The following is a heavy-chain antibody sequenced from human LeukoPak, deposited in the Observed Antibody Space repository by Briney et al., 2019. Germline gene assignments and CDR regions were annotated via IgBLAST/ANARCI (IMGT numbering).Heavy chain of an antibody. D-gene: IGHD3-16*01. CDR2: ISGSGGST. J-gene: IGHJ4*02. CDR1: GFTFSSYA. V-gene: IGHV3-23*01. CDR3: ASDYYDYVWGTPSRYFDY. Sequence: GGSLRLSCAASGFTFSSYAMSWVRQAPGKGLEWVSAISGSGGSTYYADSVKGRFTISRDNSKNTLYLQMNSLRAEDTAVYYCASDYYDYVWGTPSRYFDYWGLGTLVTVSS.